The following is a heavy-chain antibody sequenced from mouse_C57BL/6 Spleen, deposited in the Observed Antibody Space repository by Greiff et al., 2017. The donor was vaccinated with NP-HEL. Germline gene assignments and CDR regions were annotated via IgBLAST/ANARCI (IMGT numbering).Heavy chain of an antibody. J-gene: IGHJ3*01. D-gene: IGHD2-4*01. Sequence: QVQLQQSGAELVKPGASVKLSCKASGYTFTSYWMHWVKQRPGQGLEWIGMIHPNSGSTNYNEKFKSKATLTVDKSSSTAYMQLSCLTSEDAAVDYCAREWDEYDAAWLAYWGQGTLVTVSA. CDR3: AREWDEYDAAWLAY. V-gene: IGHV1-64*01. CDR1: GYTFTSYW. CDR2: IHPNSGST.